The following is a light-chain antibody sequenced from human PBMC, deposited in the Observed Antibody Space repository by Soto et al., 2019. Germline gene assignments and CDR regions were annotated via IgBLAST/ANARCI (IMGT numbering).Light chain of an antibody. Sequence: EVVLTQSPATLSLSPGEKATLSCRASQSISTFLAWYQQKPGLAPRLLIYDASNRATGIPDRFSGSGSGTDFTRAISSLEPEDFAGYYCQQCANWPPKWSFGQGTKVEIK. CDR2: DAS. V-gene: IGKV3-11*01. J-gene: IGKJ1*01. CDR3: QQCANWPPKWS. CDR1: QSISTF.